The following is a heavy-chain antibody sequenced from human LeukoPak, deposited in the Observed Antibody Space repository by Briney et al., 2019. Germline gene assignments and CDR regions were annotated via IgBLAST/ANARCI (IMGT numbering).Heavy chain of an antibody. J-gene: IGHJ2*01. D-gene: IGHD4-17*01. V-gene: IGHV3-7*01. CDR2: IKEDGSEK. CDR1: GFTFSSYW. CDR3: ARDLRAGGTWSYGVYFDL. Sequence: GGSLRLSCAASGFTFSSYWMSWVRQAPGRGLEWVANIKEDGSEKNYVDSVKGRFTICRDNAKNSVYLLLNSLTPEDTAVYYCARDLRAGGTWSYGVYFDLWGRGTLVTVSS.